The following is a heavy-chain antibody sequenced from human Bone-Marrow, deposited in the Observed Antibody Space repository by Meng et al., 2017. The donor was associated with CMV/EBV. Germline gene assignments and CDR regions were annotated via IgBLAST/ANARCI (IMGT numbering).Heavy chain of an antibody. CDR2: IKQDGSEK. Sequence: GGSLRLSCAASGFTFSSYWMSWVRQAPGKGLEWVANIKQDGSEKYYVDSVKGRFTISRDNAKNSLYLQMNSLRAEDTAVYYCARDSVGYSYGIRPDYYGMDVWGQGTTVTVSS. V-gene: IGHV3-7*01. CDR3: ARDSVGYSYGIRPDYYGMDV. CDR1: GFTFSSYW. J-gene: IGHJ6*02. D-gene: IGHD5-18*01.